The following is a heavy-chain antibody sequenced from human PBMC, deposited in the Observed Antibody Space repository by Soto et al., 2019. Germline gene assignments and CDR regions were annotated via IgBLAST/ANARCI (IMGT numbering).Heavy chain of an antibody. CDR1: GGSISSYY. Sequence: SETLSLTCTVSGGSISSYYWSWIRQPPGKGLEWIGYIYYSGSTNYNPSLKSRVTISVDTPKNRFSLKLSSVTAADMAVYYCARGRGSGSSFYYYGMDVWGQGTTVTVSS. CDR2: IYYSGST. CDR3: ARGRGSGSSFYYYGMDV. D-gene: IGHD3-10*01. V-gene: IGHV4-59*01. J-gene: IGHJ6*02.